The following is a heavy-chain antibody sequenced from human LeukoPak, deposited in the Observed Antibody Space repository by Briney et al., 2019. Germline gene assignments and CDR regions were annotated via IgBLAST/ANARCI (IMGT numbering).Heavy chain of an antibody. Sequence: SVKVSCKASGGIFSGYVINWVRQAPGQGLEWMGGIIPLFRTANYAQKFQGRVTITADESTTTAYMELSSLRSEDTAVYYCARGGSVGDGYKGGVDFWGQGTLVTVSS. J-gene: IGHJ4*02. CDR2: IIPLFRTA. CDR3: ARGGSVGDGYKGGVDF. D-gene: IGHD5-24*01. V-gene: IGHV1-69*13. CDR1: GGIFSGYV.